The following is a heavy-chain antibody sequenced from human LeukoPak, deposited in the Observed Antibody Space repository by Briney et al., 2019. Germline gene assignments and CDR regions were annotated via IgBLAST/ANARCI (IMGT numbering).Heavy chain of an antibody. D-gene: IGHD3-10*01. CDR1: GGSISSYY. V-gene: IGHV4-59*01. CDR3: VRGPYGSGISNWFDP. CDR2: IYYSGST. J-gene: IGHJ5*02. Sequence: SETLSLTCTVSGGSISSYYWSWIRQPPGKGLEWIGYIYYSGSTNYNPSLKSRVTISVDTSKKQFSLKLSSVTAADTAVYYCVRGPYGSGISNWFDPWGQGTQVIVSS.